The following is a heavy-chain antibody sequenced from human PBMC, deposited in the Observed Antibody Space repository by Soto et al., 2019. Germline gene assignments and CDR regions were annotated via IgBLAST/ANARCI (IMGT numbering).Heavy chain of an antibody. J-gene: IGHJ5*02. Sequence: SETLSLTCTVSGGSISSSSYYWGWIRQPPGKGLEWIGTIYYSGSTYYNPSLKSRVTISVDTSKNQFSLKLSSVTAADTAVYYCARPLYYYGSGSYPWFDPWGQGTLVTVSS. CDR3: ARPLYYYGSGSYPWFDP. CDR1: GGSISSSSYY. CDR2: IYYSGST. D-gene: IGHD3-10*01. V-gene: IGHV4-39*01.